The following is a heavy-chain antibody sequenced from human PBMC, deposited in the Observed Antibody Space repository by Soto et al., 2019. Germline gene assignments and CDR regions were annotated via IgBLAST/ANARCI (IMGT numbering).Heavy chain of an antibody. D-gene: IGHD5-12*01. J-gene: IGHJ3*02. Sequence: GESLKISCKGSGDSFISYWIGWVRQMPGKGLEWMGIIYPGDSDTRYSPSFQGQVTISADKSISTAYLQWSSLKASDTAMYYCASQEMATKNVDAFDIWGQGTMVTVSS. CDR2: IYPGDSDT. CDR1: GDSFISYW. V-gene: IGHV5-51*01. CDR3: ASQEMATKNVDAFDI.